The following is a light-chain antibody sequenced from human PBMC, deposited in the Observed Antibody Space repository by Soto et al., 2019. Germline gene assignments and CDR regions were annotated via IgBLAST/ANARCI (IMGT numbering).Light chain of an antibody. J-gene: IGLJ1*01. Sequence: QSVLTQPPSASGTPGQRVTISCSGSSSSIGSNTVNWYQQLPGTAPKLLIYSNNQRPSGVPDRFSGSKSGTSASLAISGLXSEDEADYYCAAWDDSLNGYVFGTGTKVTVL. CDR1: SSSIGSNT. CDR2: SNN. CDR3: AAWDDSLNGYV. V-gene: IGLV1-44*01.